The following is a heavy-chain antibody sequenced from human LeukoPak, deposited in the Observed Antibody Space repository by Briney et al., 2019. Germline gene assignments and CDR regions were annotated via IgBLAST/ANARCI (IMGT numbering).Heavy chain of an antibody. CDR3: AKHSHDGSAPYYEVQLDY. CDR2: ISRSGVAT. D-gene: IGHD3-22*01. Sequence: GGSLRLSCAASEFTFRSHAMSWLRQAPGKGLEWVSTISRSGVATYYANSVKGRFTISRDNSKNTVYLQMNSLRAEDTAIYYCAKHSHDGSAPYYEVQLDYWGQGTLVTVSS. V-gene: IGHV3-23*01. J-gene: IGHJ4*02. CDR1: EFTFRSHA.